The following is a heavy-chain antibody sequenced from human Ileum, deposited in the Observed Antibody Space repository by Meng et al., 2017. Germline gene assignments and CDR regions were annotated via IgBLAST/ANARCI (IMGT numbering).Heavy chain of an antibody. J-gene: IGHJ4*02. CDR2: ISHSGSA. CDR1: SGSISSNTY. Sequence: QGHLQESGPGLVRPSGPLSLTCAVSSGSISSNTYWSWVRQPPGKGLEWIGQISHSGSAYYNPSLKSRVTMSVDKSKSQFSLMLTSVTAADTAIYYCARHGGYSQDFWGQGTLVTVSS. D-gene: IGHD4-23*01. V-gene: IGHV4-4*02. CDR3: ARHGGYSQDF.